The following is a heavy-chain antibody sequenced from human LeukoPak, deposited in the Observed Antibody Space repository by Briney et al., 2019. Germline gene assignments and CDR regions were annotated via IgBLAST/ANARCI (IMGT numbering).Heavy chain of an antibody. Sequence: PSETLSFTCTVSGGSISSYYWSWIRQSPGKGLEWIGYIYYSGSTNYNPSLKSRVTISVDTSKNQFSLKLSSVTAADTAVYYCASSYCSGGSCFWFDPWGQGTLVTASS. J-gene: IGHJ5*02. CDR2: IYYSGST. CDR3: ASSYCSGGSCFWFDP. V-gene: IGHV4-59*08. CDR1: GGSISSYY. D-gene: IGHD2-15*01.